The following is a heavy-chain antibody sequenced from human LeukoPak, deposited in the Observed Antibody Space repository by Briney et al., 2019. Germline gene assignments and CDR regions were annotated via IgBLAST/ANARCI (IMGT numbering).Heavy chain of an antibody. D-gene: IGHD6-19*01. CDR1: GFTFSDNY. CDR3: ARDGGSAWFLDY. V-gene: IGHV3-11*04. Sequence: GGCLRLSCAASGFTFSDNYMSWIRQAPGKGLEWVSYISSSGNTTYNADSVKGRFSITRDNAKNSLYLQMNSLRAEDTAVYYCARDGGSAWFLDYWGQGTLVTVSS. J-gene: IGHJ4*02. CDR2: ISSSGNTT.